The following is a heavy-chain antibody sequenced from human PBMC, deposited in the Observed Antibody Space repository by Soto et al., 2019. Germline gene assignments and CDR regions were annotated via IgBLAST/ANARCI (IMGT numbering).Heavy chain of an antibody. J-gene: IGHJ6*02. Sequence: GGSLRLSCAVSGFTFSDNYMAWIRQAPGKGLEWVSYINSNSLYTHYADSVKGRFTISRDNAKNSLYLQLNSLRAEDTAVYYRASAPLGSCTNGVCSRGMDVWGQGTTVTVSS. CDR1: GFTFSDNY. D-gene: IGHD2-8*01. CDR2: INSNSLYT. CDR3: ASAPLGSCTNGVCSRGMDV. V-gene: IGHV3-11*06.